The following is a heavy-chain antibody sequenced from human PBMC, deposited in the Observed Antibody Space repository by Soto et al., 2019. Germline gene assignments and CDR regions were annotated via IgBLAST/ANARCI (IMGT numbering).Heavy chain of an antibody. D-gene: IGHD3-10*01. J-gene: IGHJ3*02. CDR2: IDWDYDK. Sequence: SGPTLVNPTQTLTLTCTFCGFALSTSGMCVSWIRQPPGKALEWLALIDWDYDKFYNTSLKTRLSISKDTSTNQVVLTMTNMDPVDTATYYCARINLNGSKRDAFDIWGQGTMVTVSS. V-gene: IGHV2-70*01. CDR3: ARINLNGSKRDAFDI. CDR1: GFALSTSGMC.